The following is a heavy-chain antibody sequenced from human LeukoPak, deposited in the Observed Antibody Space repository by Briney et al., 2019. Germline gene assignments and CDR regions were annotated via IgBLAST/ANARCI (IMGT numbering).Heavy chain of an antibody. CDR1: GVSISSSN. D-gene: IGHD3-16*02. Sequence: PSETLSLTCTVSGVSISSSNSYWGWIRQASGKGLEWVGRIRSKANSYATAYAASVKGRFTISRDDSKNTAYLQMNSLKTGDTAVYYCTSCNRFGGVIKDYWGQGTLVTVSS. CDR2: IRSKANSYAT. V-gene: IGHV3-73*01. J-gene: IGHJ4*02. CDR3: TSCNRFGGVIKDY.